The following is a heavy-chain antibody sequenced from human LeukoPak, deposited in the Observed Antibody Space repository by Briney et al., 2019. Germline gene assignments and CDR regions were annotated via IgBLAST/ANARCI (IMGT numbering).Heavy chain of an antibody. CDR1: GFSFSDYC. CDR3: ARDPDSGDAYNWFDP. D-gene: IGHD4-17*01. CDR2: INQYGTEK. J-gene: IGHJ5*02. V-gene: IGHV3-7*01. Sequence: GGSLRLSCVASGFSFSDYCVSWVRQTPGKGLEWLANINQYGTEKYYADSMKGRFTISRDNAKNSLYLQMNSLRVEDSGVYYCARDPDSGDAYNWFDPWGQGTQVTVSS.